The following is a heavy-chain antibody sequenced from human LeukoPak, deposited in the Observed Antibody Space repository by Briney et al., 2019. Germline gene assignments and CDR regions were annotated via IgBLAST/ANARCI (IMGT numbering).Heavy chain of an antibody. Sequence: ASVKVSCKASGGTFSSYTISWVRQAPGQGLEWMVRIIPILGIANYAQKFQGRVTITADKSTSTAYMELSSLRSEDTAVYYCARDMFGYCSSTSCPWGQGTLVTVSS. V-gene: IGHV1-69*04. CDR1: GGTFSSYT. CDR3: ARDMFGYCSSTSCP. D-gene: IGHD2-2*01. J-gene: IGHJ5*02. CDR2: IIPILGIA.